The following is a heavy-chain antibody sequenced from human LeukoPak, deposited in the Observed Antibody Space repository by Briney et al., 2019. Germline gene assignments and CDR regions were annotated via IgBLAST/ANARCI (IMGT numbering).Heavy chain of an antibody. CDR3: ARGGSPPEALGDAFDI. CDR2: INSDGSST. J-gene: IGHJ3*02. V-gene: IGHV3-74*01. CDR1: GFTFSRYW. D-gene: IGHD1-26*01. Sequence: GGSLRLFCAASGFTFSRYWMHWVHQAPGKGLVRVSRINSDGSSTINADSVKGRFTISRDNAKNTLYLQMNSLRVEDTAVYFCARGGSPPEALGDAFDIWGQGTMVTVSS.